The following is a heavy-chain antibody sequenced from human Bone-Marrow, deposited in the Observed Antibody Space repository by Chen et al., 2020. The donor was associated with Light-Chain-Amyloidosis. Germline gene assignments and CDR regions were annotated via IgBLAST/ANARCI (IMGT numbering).Heavy chain of an antibody. CDR1: GYTFPNYW. CDR2: IYPDDSDA. V-gene: IGHV5-51*01. CDR3: ARRRDGYNFDY. J-gene: IGHJ4*02. Sequence: EVQLDQSGPEVKNPGESLMTSCKGSGYTFPNYWIGWVRQMPGKGLEWMGVIYPDDSDARYSPSFEGQVTISADKSITTAYLQWRSLKASDTAMYYCARRRDGYNFDYWGQGTLVTVSS. D-gene: IGHD5-12*01.